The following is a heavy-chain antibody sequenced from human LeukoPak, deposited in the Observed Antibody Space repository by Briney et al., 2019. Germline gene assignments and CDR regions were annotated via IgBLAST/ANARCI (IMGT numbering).Heavy chain of an antibody. D-gene: IGHD2-8*01. CDR3: ARRARACTNGVCYAYYMDV. V-gene: IGHV5-51*01. CDR1: GYSFTSYW. J-gene: IGHJ6*03. CDR2: IYPGDSDT. Sequence: GESLKISCKGSGYSFTSYWIGWVRQLRGKGLEWMGIIYPGDSDTRYSTSFEGQVTISADKSISTAYLQWSSLKASDTAMYYCARRARACTNGVCYAYYMDVWGKGTTVTVSS.